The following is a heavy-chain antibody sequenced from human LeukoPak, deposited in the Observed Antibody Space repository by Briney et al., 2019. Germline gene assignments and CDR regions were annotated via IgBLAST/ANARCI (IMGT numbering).Heavy chain of an antibody. D-gene: IGHD3-22*01. Sequence: PGGSLRLSCAASGFTFSSYAMSWVRQAPGKGLEWVSAISGSGGSTYYADSVKGRSTISRDNSKNTLSLQMNSLRAEDTAVYYCAKPNYYDRGGYLFDYWGQGTLVTVSS. J-gene: IGHJ4*02. CDR3: AKPNYYDRGGYLFDY. V-gene: IGHV3-23*01. CDR2: ISGSGGST. CDR1: GFTFSSYA.